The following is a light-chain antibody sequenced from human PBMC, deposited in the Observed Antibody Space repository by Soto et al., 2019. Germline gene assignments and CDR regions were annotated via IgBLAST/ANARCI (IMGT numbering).Light chain of an antibody. J-gene: IGKJ4*01. CDR3: QQYDDPALT. CDR2: DAC. Sequence: DIQMTQSPSSMSASVGDRVTMTCRASQNINTYLNWYQQRPGKAPKLLIYDACILAPGVPSRFSGSGSGTDFTFTIASLQPDDIATYYCQQYDDPALTFGGGTKV. CDR1: QNINTY. V-gene: IGKV1-33*01.